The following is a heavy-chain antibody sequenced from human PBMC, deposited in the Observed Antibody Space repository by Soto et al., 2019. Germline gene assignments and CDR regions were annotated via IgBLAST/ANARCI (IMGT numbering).Heavy chain of an antibody. D-gene: IGHD4-17*01. V-gene: IGHV4-59*01. CDR3: ARVPINNGDYDYYGMDV. J-gene: IGHJ6*02. CDR2: IYYSGST. Sequence: PSETLSLTCTVSGGSISSYYWSWIRQPPGKGLEWIGDIYYSGSTNYNPSLKSRVTISVDTSKNQFSLKLGSVTAADTAVYYCARVPINNGDYDYYGMDVWGQGTTVTVSS. CDR1: GGSISSYY.